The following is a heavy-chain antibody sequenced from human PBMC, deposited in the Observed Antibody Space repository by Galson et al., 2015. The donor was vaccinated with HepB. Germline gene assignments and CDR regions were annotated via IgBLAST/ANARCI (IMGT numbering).Heavy chain of an antibody. Sequence: SLRLSCAASGFTFSSYSMNWVRQAPGKGLEWVSYISSSSSCTIYYADSVKGRFTISRDNAKNSLYLQMNSLRDEDTAVYYCARVLTVGRFDYWGQGTLVTVSS. CDR3: ARVLTVGRFDY. J-gene: IGHJ4*02. CDR1: GFTFSSYS. V-gene: IGHV3-48*02. CDR2: ISSSSSCTI. D-gene: IGHD4-23*01.